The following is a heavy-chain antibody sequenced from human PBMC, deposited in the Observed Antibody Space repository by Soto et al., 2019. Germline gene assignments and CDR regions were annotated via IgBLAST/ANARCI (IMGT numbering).Heavy chain of an antibody. D-gene: IGHD4-4*01. Sequence: LSLTCTVSGASITSSSYYWAWIRQPPGKGLEWVGSIYYSGTTSYNPSLKSRVTISIDTSQSQFSLKLRSVSAADAAVYYCARHEYSDFHFDYWGQGTPVTVSS. CDR3: ARHEYSDFHFDY. J-gene: IGHJ4*02. V-gene: IGHV4-39*01. CDR2: IYYSGTT. CDR1: GASITSSSYY.